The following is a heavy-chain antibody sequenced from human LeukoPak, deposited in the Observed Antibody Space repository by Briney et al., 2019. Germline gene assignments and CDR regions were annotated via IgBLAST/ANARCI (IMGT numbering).Heavy chain of an antibody. Sequence: WASVKVSCKASGYTFTSYAMHWVRQAPGQRLEWMGWINAGNGNTKYSQKFQGRVTITRDTSASTAYMELSSLRSEDTAVYYCARAGYSYGYWFDPWGQGTLVTVSS. V-gene: IGHV1-3*01. J-gene: IGHJ5*02. D-gene: IGHD5-18*01. CDR1: GYTFTSYA. CDR2: INAGNGNT. CDR3: ARAGYSYGYWFDP.